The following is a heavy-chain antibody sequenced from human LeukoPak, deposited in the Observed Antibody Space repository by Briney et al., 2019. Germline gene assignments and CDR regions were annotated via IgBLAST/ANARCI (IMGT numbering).Heavy chain of an antibody. J-gene: IGHJ4*02. CDR3: ARGRGGYDLNFDY. CDR1: GGSISSYY. Sequence: SETLSHTCTVSGGSISSYYWSWIRQPPGKGLEWIGYIYYSGSTNYNPSLKSRVTISVDTSKNQFSLKLSSVTAADTAVYYCARGRGGYDLNFDYWGQGTLVTVSS. CDR2: IYYSGST. D-gene: IGHD5-12*01. V-gene: IGHV4-59*01.